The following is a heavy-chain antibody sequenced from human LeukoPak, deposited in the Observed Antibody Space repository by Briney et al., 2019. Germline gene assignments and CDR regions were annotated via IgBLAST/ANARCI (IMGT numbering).Heavy chain of an antibody. J-gene: IGHJ4*02. CDR1: GFTFRTYA. Sequence: GGSLRLSCAASGFTFRTYAMSWVRQAPGKGLEWVSVISGSGTSTDYADSVKGRFTISRDNAKNSLYLQMNSLRAEDTAVYYCERDGSYSSLDYWGQGTLVTVSS. CDR3: ERDGSYSSLDY. D-gene: IGHD6-19*01. V-gene: IGHV3-23*01. CDR2: ISGSGTST.